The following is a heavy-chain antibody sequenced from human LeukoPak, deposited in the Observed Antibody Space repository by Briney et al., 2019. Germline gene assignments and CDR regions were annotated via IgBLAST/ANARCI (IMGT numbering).Heavy chain of an antibody. CDR1: GLSFSNAW. CDR3: ASHYYDSSGYYRIPRDY. J-gene: IGHJ4*02. V-gene: IGHV3-7*01. CDR2: IKQDGSEK. D-gene: IGHD3-22*01. Sequence: PGGSLRLSCAASGLSFSNAWMSWVRQAPGKGLEWVANIKQDGSEKYYVDSVKGRFTISRDNAKNSLYLQMNSLRAEDTAVYYCASHYYDSSGYYRIPRDYWGQGTLVTVSS.